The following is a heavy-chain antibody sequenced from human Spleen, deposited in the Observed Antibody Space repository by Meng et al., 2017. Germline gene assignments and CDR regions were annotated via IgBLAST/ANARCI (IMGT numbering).Heavy chain of an antibody. CDR1: GFSLTTSGVG. D-gene: IGHD3-9*01. J-gene: IGHJ5*02. Sequence: SGPTLVKPTQTLTLTCTFSGFSLTTSGVGVGWIRQPPGKAPEWLAVIFWNGDKRYSPSLKSRLTITKDTSKSQVVLTMSNMDPVDTATYYCAHSLDWLLPNWFDPWGQGTLVTVSS. CDR3: AHSLDWLLPNWFDP. V-gene: IGHV2-5*01. CDR2: IFWNGDK.